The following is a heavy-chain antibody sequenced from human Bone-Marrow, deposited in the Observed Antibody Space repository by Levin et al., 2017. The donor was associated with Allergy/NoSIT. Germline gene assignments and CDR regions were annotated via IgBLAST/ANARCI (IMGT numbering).Heavy chain of an antibody. V-gene: IGHV5-51*01. Sequence: GESLKISCKASGYSFTNNWIGWVRQKPGEGLEWMGLIYPGDSDTRYSPSFQGQVTISVDKSINTAYLQWSRLKASDTGMYYCARQGYCSGGSCSSLDWYFNLWGRGTMVTVSS. CDR3: ARQGYCSGGSCSSLDWYFNL. D-gene: IGHD2-15*01. J-gene: IGHJ2*01. CDR2: IYPGDSDT. CDR1: GYSFTNNW.